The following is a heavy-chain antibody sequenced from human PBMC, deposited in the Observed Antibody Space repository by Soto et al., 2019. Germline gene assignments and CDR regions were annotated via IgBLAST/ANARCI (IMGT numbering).Heavy chain of an antibody. CDR2: IRASDNSI. CDR3: SSSGWGASGTPYLDF. D-gene: IGHD1-1*01. Sequence: PGGSLRLSCAASGVTFKTSEVHWVRQAPGKGLEWLSFIRASDNSIYYADSVEGRFTISGENAKNSVSLQMNSLTVEDTAIYYCSSSGWGASGTPYLDFWGQGTLVTVSS. CDR1: GVTFKTSE. V-gene: IGHV3-48*03. J-gene: IGHJ4*02.